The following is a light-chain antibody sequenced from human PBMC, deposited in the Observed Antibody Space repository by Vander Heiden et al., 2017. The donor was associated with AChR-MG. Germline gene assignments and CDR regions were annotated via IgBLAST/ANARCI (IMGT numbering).Light chain of an antibody. Sequence: SSEVTQPPSVYVSPGQTASITCSGDKLGNKDVCWYQQKPGQSPVLVIYQDIKRPSGIPERFSGSNSGNTATLTISGTQAMDEADYYCQAWDTSTLGFGGGTKLTVL. CDR1: KLGNKD. V-gene: IGLV3-1*01. CDR3: QAWDTSTLG. J-gene: IGLJ2*01. CDR2: QDI.